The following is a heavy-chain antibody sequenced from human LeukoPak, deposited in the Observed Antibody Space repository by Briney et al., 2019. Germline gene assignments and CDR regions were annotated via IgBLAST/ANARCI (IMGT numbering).Heavy chain of an antibody. V-gene: IGHV4-30-4*01. J-gene: IGHJ4*02. CDR1: GGSLTSGDYY. D-gene: IGHD3-10*01. CDR2: IYYGDST. Sequence: SETLSLTCTVSGGSLTSGDYYWAWIRQPPGKGLEWIGNIYYGDSTYYTPSLKSRVTISVDTSKSQFSLRLSSVTAADTAVYYCARNYYASGGYNRFDYWGQGTLVTVSS. CDR3: ARNYYASGGYNRFDY.